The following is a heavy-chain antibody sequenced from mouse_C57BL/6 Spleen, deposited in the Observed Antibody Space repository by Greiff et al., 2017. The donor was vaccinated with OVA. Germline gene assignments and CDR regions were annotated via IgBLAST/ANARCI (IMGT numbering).Heavy chain of an antibody. CDR3: ARGLDYAMDY. V-gene: IGHV1-63*01. Sequence: QVQLKESGAELVRPGTSVKMSCKASGYTFTNYWIGWAKQRPGHGLEWIGDIYPGGGYTNYNEKFKGKATLTADKSSSTAYMQFSSLTSEDSAIYYCARGLDYAMDYWGQGTPVTVSS. CDR1: GYTFTNYW. CDR2: IYPGGGYT. J-gene: IGHJ4*01. D-gene: IGHD2-13*01.